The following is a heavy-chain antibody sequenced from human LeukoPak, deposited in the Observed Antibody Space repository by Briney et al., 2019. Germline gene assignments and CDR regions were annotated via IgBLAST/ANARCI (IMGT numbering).Heavy chain of an antibody. J-gene: IGHJ3*02. V-gene: IGHV3-53*05. Sequence: GGSLRLSCAASGFTVSSNYMSWVRQAPGKGLEWVSVIYSGGSTYYADSVKGRFTISRDNSKNTLYLQMNSLRAEDTAMYYCAKNPVGAQTLKQLWAHDAFDIWGQGTMVTVSS. CDR3: AKNPVGAQTLKQLWAHDAFDI. D-gene: IGHD5-18*01. CDR2: IYSGGST. CDR1: GFTVSSNY.